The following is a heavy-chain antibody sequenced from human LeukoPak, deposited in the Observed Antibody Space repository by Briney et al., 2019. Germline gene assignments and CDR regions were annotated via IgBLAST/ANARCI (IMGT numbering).Heavy chain of an antibody. CDR1: GGSFSGYY. CDR2: IYTYGTT. J-gene: IGHJ3*02. CDR3: ARGQDGSNAYDI. V-gene: IGHV4-59*10. Sequence: SETLSLTCAVYGGSFSGYYWSWIRQPAGKGLEWIGRIYTYGTTNYNPSLKSRVTISLDTSKNQFSLKLSSVTAADTAVYYCARGQDGSNAYDIWGQGTMVTVSS. D-gene: IGHD5-24*01.